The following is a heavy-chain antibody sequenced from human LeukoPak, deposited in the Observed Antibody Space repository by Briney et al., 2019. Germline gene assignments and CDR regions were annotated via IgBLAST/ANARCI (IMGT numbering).Heavy chain of an antibody. J-gene: IGHJ3*02. CDR1: GFTVSSNY. D-gene: IGHD1-1*01. CDR2: IYSGGST. CDR3: ATVHWNACDI. V-gene: IGHV3-53*01. Sequence: GGSLRLSCAASGFTVSSNYMSWVRQAPGKGLEWVSIIYSGGSTYNADSVKGRFTISRDNSKNTLYLQMNSLRAEDTAVYYCATVHWNACDIWGQGTMVTVSS.